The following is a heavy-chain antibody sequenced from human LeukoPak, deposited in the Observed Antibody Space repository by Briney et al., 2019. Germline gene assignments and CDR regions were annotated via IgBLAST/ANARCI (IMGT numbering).Heavy chain of an antibody. CDR3: ARDGGCSSTSCYPIRHYYYGMDV. V-gene: IGHV3-48*01. CDR1: GFIFGISD. Sequence: GGSLRLSCAASGFIFGISDMNGVRQAPGKGLEWVSKISSSGNTMYYADSVKGRFTISRDNAKNSLYLQMNSLRAEDTAVYYCARDGGCSSTSCYPIRHYYYGMDVWGQGTTVTVSS. D-gene: IGHD2-2*01. J-gene: IGHJ6*02. CDR2: ISSSGNTM.